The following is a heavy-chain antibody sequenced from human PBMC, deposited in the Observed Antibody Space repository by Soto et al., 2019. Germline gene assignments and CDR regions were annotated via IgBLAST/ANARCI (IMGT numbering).Heavy chain of an antibody. CDR2: ISGSGGST. V-gene: IGHV3-64D*08. CDR3: AKDSSYAMTYHY. CDR1: GFTFSNHA. D-gene: IGHD6-6*01. J-gene: IGHJ4*02. Sequence: GGSLRLSCSASGFTFSNHAMHWVRQAPGKRLEYISAISGSGGSTHYADSVKSRFTISRDNSRNTLYLQMSSLTTEDTALYYCAKDSSYAMTYHYWGLGTLVTVSS.